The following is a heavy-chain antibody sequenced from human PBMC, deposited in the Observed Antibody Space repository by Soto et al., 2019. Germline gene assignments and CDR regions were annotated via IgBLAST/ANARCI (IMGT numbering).Heavy chain of an antibody. Sequence: SVTLSLTCSLACVLINSSYYCGWRRQPPGKGLEWIGTLYYSGSTHYNPSLMSRVTISANTSKNQFSLKLSSVTAADTALYYCARLVTIFGVVIRMDVWGQGTTVT. D-gene: IGHD3-3*01. CDR2: LYYSGST. V-gene: IGHV4-39*01. CDR1: CVLINSSYY. CDR3: ARLVTIFGVVIRMDV. J-gene: IGHJ6*02.